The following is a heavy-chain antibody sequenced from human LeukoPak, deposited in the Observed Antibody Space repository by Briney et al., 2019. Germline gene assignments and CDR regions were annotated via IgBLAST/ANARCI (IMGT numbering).Heavy chain of an antibody. CDR2: ISYDGSNK. D-gene: IGHD1-26*01. CDR1: GFTFSDHY. CDR3: ATPEWESHPGDAFDI. V-gene: IGHV3-30*03. J-gene: IGHJ3*02. Sequence: GGSLRLSCAASGFTFSDHYIDWVRQAPGKGLEWVAVISYDGSNKYYADSVKGRFTISRDNSKNTLYLQMNSLRAEDTAVYYCATPEWESHPGDAFDIWGQGTMVTVSS.